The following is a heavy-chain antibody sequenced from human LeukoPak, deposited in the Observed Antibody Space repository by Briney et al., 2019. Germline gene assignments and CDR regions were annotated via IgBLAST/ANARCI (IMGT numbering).Heavy chain of an antibody. CDR1: GFTFSSYA. D-gene: IGHD3-22*01. CDR3: AKDDYYDSSGYAFALYYYYYGMDV. V-gene: IGHV3-23*01. Sequence: PGGSLRLSCAASGFTFSSYAMSWVRQAPGKGLELVSAISGSGGSTYYADSGKGRFIICRDNSTNPLYLQMNSLRAEDTAVYYCAKDDYYDSSGYAFALYYYYYGMDVWGQGTTVTVSS. CDR2: ISGSGGST. J-gene: IGHJ6*02.